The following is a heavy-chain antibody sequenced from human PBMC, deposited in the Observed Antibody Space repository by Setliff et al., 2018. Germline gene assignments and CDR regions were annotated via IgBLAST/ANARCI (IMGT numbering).Heavy chain of an antibody. D-gene: IGHD1-26*01. J-gene: IGHJ4*02. CDR3: VRDVAGGSHATYFDY. Sequence: GGSLRLSCAASGFSFSDNYMSWIRQAPGKGLEWVAYISSSGISIDYADSVKGRFIISRDNAENSLSLQMNSLRVEDTAVYYCVRDVAGGSHATYFDYWGQGTLVTVSS. CDR2: ISSSGISI. V-gene: IGHV3-11*04. CDR1: GFSFSDNY.